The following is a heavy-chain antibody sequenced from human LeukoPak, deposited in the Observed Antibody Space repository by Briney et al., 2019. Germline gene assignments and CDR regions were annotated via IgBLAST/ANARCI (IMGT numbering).Heavy chain of an antibody. CDR3: ARDGWNYGSDY. J-gene: IGHJ4*02. Sequence: SVKVSCKASGGTFSSYAISWVRQAPGQGLEWMGRIIPIFGTANYAQKFQGRVTIATDESTSTAYMELSSLRSEDTAVYYCARDGWNYGSDYWGQGTLVTVSS. CDR2: IIPIFGTA. D-gene: IGHD1-7*01. CDR1: GGTFSSYA. V-gene: IGHV1-69*05.